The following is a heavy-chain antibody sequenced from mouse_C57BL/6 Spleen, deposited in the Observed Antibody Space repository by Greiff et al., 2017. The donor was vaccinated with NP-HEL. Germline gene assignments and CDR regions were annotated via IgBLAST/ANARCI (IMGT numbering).Heavy chain of an antibody. Sequence: VKLMESGAELVRPGASVKLSCKASGYTFTDYYINWVKQRPGQGLEWIARIYPGSGNTYYNEKFKGKATLTAEKSSSTAYMQLSSLTSEDSAVYFCARKGGYSKDYFDYWGQGTTLTVSS. CDR2: IYPGSGNT. CDR1: GYTFTDYY. V-gene: IGHV1-76*01. J-gene: IGHJ2*01. D-gene: IGHD2-5*01. CDR3: ARKGGYSKDYFDY.